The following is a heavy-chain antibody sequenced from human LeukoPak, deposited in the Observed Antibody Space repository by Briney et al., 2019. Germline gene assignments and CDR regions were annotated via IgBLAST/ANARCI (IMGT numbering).Heavy chain of an antibody. V-gene: IGHV1-18*01. CDR1: GYTFTSYG. J-gene: IGHJ3*02. D-gene: IGHD4-17*01. CDR3: ARPQGNQKNTVFNAFDI. CDR2: ISAYNGNT. Sequence: GASMKVSCKASGYTFTSYGISWVRQAPGQGLEWMGWISAYNGNTNYAQKPQGRVTMTTDTSTSTAYMELRSLRSDDTAVYYCARPQGNQKNTVFNAFDIWGQGTMVTVSS.